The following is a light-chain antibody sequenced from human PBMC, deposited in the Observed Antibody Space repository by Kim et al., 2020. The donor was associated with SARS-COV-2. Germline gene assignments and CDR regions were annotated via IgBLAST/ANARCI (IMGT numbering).Light chain of an antibody. CDR2: YDR. CDR1: NIGTKS. Sequence: SYELTQPPSVSVAPGKTASITCGGNNIGTKSVHWYQQKPGQAPVVVIYYDRDRPSGIPERFSGSNSGNTATLTISRVKAGDEADYYCQVWDSSSDHPLVVFGGGTQLTVL. V-gene: IGLV3-21*04. CDR3: QVWDSSSDHPLVV. J-gene: IGLJ2*01.